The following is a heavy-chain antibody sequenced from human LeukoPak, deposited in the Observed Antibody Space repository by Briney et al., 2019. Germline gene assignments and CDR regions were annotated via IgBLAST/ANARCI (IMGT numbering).Heavy chain of an antibody. J-gene: IGHJ4*02. CDR3: AATIVVAGMSFPYFGY. D-gene: IGHD2-15*01. Sequence: PSETLSLTCTVSGGSISSSSYYWGWIRQAPGKGLEWIGSIYYNGNTYYSPSPSLKSRVTISADKSKNQFSLKLSSVTAADAAVYYCAATIVVAGMSFPYFGYWGQGTLVTVSS. CDR1: GGSISSSSYY. V-gene: IGHV4-39*01. CDR2: IYYNGNT.